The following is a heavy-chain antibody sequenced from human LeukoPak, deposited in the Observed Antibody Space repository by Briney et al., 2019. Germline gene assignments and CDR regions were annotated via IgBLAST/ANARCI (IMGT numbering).Heavy chain of an antibody. J-gene: IGHJ6*02. CDR2: INHSGST. Sequence: PSETLSLTCRVDGESFSGYYWIWIRQPPGKGLEWIGEINHSGSTNYNPSLKSRVTLSVDTSKSQFSLKVTSVTAADTAMYYCARELLWFGESGDYYYYGMDVWGQGTTVTVSS. V-gene: IGHV4-34*01. CDR1: GESFSGYY. CDR3: ARELLWFGESGDYYYYGMDV. D-gene: IGHD3-10*01.